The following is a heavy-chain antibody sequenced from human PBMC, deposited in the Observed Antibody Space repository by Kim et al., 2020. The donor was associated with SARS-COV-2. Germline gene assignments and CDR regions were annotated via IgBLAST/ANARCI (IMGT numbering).Heavy chain of an antibody. CDR3: ARALDIVVVPAAP. CDR1: GFTFSSYA. D-gene: IGHD2-2*01. CDR2: ISYDGSNE. J-gene: IGHJ5*02. V-gene: IGHV3-30-3*01. Sequence: GGSLRLSCAASGFTFSSYAMHWVRQAPGKGLEWVAVISYDGSNEYYADSVKGRFTISRDNSKNTLYLQMNSLRAEDTAVYYCARALDIVVVPAAPWGQGTLVTVSS.